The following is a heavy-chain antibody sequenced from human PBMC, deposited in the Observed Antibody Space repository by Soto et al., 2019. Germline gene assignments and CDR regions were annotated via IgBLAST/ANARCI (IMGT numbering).Heavy chain of an antibody. D-gene: IGHD7-27*01. CDR1: GDSISNLDYF. J-gene: IGHJ5*01. CDR2: IYKIATT. Sequence: SETRSLTCSVSGDSISNLDYFWAWIRQPPGQALEYIGYIYKIATTYYNPSFESRVAISVDTSKSQFSLNVTSVTAADTAVYFCARGRYCLTGRCFTSWFDSWGQGALVTVSS. CDR3: ARGRYCLTGRCFTSWFDS. V-gene: IGHV4-30-4*01.